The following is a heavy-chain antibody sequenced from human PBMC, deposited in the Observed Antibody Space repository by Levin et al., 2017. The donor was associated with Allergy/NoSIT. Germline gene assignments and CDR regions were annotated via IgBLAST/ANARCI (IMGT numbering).Heavy chain of an antibody. CDR2: ISWNSGSI. D-gene: IGHD4-23*01. J-gene: IGHJ6*02. CDR3: AKEEATVARGWYYGMDV. CDR1: GFTFDDYA. Sequence: GGSLRLSCAASGFTFDDYAMHWVRQAPGKGLEWVSGISWNSGSIGYADSVKGRFTISRDNAKNSLYLQMNSLRAEDTALYYCAKEEATVARGWYYGMDVWGQGTTVTVSS. V-gene: IGHV3-9*01.